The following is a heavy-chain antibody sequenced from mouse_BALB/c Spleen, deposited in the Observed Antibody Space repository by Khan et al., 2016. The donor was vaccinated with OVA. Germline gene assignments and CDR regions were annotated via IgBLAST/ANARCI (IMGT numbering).Heavy chain of an antibody. CDR3: ARSGGNFHWYFDV. V-gene: IGHV5-17*02. J-gene: IGHJ1*01. CDR2: ISSGSSTI. D-gene: IGHD2-1*01. CDR1: GFTFSNFG. Sequence: EVNVVESGGGLVQPGGSRKLSCAASGFTFSNFGMHWVRQAPKKGLEWVAYISSGSSTIYYVDTVKGRFTISRDNPKNTLFLQMTSLRSEDTAMYYGARSGGNFHWYFDVWGAGTSVTVSS.